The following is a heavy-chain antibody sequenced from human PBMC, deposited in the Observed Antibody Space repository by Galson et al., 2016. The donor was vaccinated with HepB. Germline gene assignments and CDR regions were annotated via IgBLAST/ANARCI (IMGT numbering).Heavy chain of an antibody. J-gene: IGHJ4*02. V-gene: IGHV4-4*02. Sequence: SETLSLTCAVSGASISTTNWWHWVRQSPGKGLEWIGEIYHTGDTNYNPSLRSRVTLSVDKSKNQFSLKLNSVTAADTAVYYCAKIRLLCPSTTCYGVGLDYWGQRTLVPVAS. D-gene: IGHD2-2*01. CDR2: IYHTGDT. CDR1: GASISTTNW. CDR3: AKIRLLCPSTTCYGVGLDY.